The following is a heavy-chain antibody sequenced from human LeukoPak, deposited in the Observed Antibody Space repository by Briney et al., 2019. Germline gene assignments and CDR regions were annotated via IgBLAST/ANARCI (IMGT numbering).Heavy chain of an antibody. D-gene: IGHD2-2*01. CDR3: ARRGRSSTDPFEY. CDR2: IYYSGTT. CDR1: GDSINTYY. J-gene: IGHJ4*02. V-gene: IGHV4-59*08. Sequence: SETLSLTCTVSGDSINTYYWYWIRQPPGKGLEWIGYIYYSGTTKYSTSLKSRVTLSLDTPKNQIFLRLTSVTAADTAVYYCARRGRSSTDPFEYWGQGTLVTVSS.